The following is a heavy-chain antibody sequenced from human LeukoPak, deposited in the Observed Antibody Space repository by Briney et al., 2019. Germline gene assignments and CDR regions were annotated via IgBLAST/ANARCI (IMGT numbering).Heavy chain of an antibody. D-gene: IGHD2/OR15-2a*01. CDR1: GFTFSDFA. J-gene: IGHJ3*02. V-gene: IGHV3-23*01. Sequence: GGSLRLSCEASGFTFSDFAMSWVRQTPGKGLEWVLAISGNADNTYYADSVKGRFTISRDNSKNMLYLQANSLRGEDSAVYYCAKDVSRDLDAFDIWGQGTMVTVSS. CDR3: AKDVSRDLDAFDI. CDR2: ISGNADNT.